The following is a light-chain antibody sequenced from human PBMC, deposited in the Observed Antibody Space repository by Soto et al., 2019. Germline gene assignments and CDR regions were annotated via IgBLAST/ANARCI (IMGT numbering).Light chain of an antibody. Sequence: DIQMTQSPSSLSASLGDRVTITCRASQGIGVYLAWFQQKQGKVPRLLIYAASALQSGVPSRFSGGGSGTDFTLTINSLQPEDVATYYCQKYNSAPLTFGGGTKVEIK. CDR3: QKYNSAPLT. J-gene: IGKJ4*01. CDR1: QGIGVY. CDR2: AAS. V-gene: IGKV1-27*01.